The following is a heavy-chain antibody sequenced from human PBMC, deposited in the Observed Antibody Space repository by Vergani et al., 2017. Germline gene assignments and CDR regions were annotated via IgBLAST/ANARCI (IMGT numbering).Heavy chain of an antibody. D-gene: IGHD2-2*01. V-gene: IGHV1-2*02. CDR1: GYTFTGYY. J-gene: IGHJ6*02. Sequence: QVQLVQSGAEVKKPGASVKVSCKASGYTFTGYYMHWVRQAPGQGLEWMGGNNPNSGGTNYAQKFQGRVTITRDTSISPAYMELSRLRSDDTAVYYCARPIVVVPAASRYYYYGMDVWGQGTTVTVSS. CDR3: ARPIVVVPAASRYYYYGMDV. CDR2: NNPNSGGT.